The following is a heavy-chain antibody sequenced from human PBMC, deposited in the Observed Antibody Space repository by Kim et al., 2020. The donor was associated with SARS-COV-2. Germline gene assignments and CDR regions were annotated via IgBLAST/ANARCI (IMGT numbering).Heavy chain of an antibody. CDR3: ARGGSTPPGYYYDGGY. CDR2: INAGNGNT. Sequence: ASVKVSCKASGYTFTSYAMHWVRQAPGQRLEWMGWINAGNGNTKYSQKFQGRVTITRDTSASTAYMELSSLRSEDTAVYYCARGGSTPPGYYYDGGYWGQGTLVTVSS. CDR1: GYTFTSYA. V-gene: IGHV1-3*01. D-gene: IGHD3-22*01. J-gene: IGHJ4*02.